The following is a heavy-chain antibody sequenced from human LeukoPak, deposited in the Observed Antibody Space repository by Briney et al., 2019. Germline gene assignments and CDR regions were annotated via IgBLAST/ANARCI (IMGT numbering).Heavy chain of an antibody. V-gene: IGHV3-11*05. CDR3: ARDSQHPRGGMADY. J-gene: IGHJ4*02. CDR1: GFTFSDYY. D-gene: IGHD5-24*01. CDR2: ISSISSYT. Sequence: GGSLRLSCAAPGFTFSDYYMSWIRQAPGKGLEWVSYISSISSYTNYADSVKGRFTISRDNAKNSLYLQMNSLRAEDTAVYYCARDSQHPRGGMADYWGQGTLVTVSS.